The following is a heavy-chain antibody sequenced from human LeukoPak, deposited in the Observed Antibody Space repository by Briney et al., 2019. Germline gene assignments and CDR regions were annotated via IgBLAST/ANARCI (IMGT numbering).Heavy chain of an antibody. CDR2: INPNSGGT. V-gene: IGHV1-2*02. CDR1: GYTFTGYY. D-gene: IGHD6-13*01. CDR3: ARGSSINWYKYYFDY. Sequence: ASVKVSCKASGYTFTGYYMHWVRQAPGQGLEWVGWINPNSGGTNYAQKFQGRVTMTRDTSISTAYMELTRLGSDDTAVYYCARGSSINWYKYYFDYWGRGTLVTVSS. J-gene: IGHJ4*02.